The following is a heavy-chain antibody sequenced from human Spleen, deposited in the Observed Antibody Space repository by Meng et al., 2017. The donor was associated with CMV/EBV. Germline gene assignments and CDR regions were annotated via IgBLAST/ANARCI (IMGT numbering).Heavy chain of an antibody. Sequence: QITLKESGPTLVKPTQTLTLTCTFSGFSLSTSGVGVGWIRQPPGKALEWLALIYWDDDKRYSPSLKSRLTITKDTSKNQVVLTMTNMDPVDTATYYCAHRRSTLLWFGELLYFDYWGQGTLVTVDS. V-gene: IGHV2-5*02. CDR1: GFSLSTSGVG. CDR3: AHRRSTLLWFGELLYFDY. J-gene: IGHJ4*02. CDR2: IYWDDDK. D-gene: IGHD3-10*01.